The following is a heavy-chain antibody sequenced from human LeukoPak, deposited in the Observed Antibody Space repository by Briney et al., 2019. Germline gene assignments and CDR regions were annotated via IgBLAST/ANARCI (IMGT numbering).Heavy chain of an antibody. CDR1: DGSITSSY. J-gene: IGHJ5*01. D-gene: IGHD1/OR15-1a*01. CDR3: VRHIGGTTADS. V-gene: IGHV4-59*08. CDR2: LSYSGRD. Sequence: PSETLSLTCTVSDGSITSSYSRSIRQPPGTGLESNGQLSYSGRDNNNPSLKSPFTISVDTSKNQFSLKLSSVTAADTAVYYCVRHIGGTTADSTGQGTLVSVSS.